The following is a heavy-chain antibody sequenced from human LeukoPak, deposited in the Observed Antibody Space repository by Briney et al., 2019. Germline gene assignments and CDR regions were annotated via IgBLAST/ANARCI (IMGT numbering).Heavy chain of an antibody. CDR3: ARDWITGTGDAFDI. CDR1: GGSISSFY. J-gene: IGHJ3*02. V-gene: IGHV4-59*01. CDR2: IYYSGNT. D-gene: IGHD1-7*01. Sequence: PSETLSLTCTVSGGSISSFYWSWLRQPPGKGLEWVGYIYYSGNTNYSPSLKSGVTMSVDTSKNQFSLKLSSASAADTAVYYCARDWITGTGDAFDIWGQGTMVTVSS.